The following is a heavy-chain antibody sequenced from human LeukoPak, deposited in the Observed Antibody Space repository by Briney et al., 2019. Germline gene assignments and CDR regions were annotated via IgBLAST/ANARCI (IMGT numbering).Heavy chain of an antibody. Sequence: PGGSLRLSCAASGFTFSSYGMHWVRQAPGKGLEWVAFIRDDGSNKYYADSVKGRFTISRDNSKNTLYLQMNSLRAEDTAVYYCAESYCSSTSCYLGWDYYYMDVWGKGTTVTVSS. CDR2: IRDDGSNK. CDR1: GFTFSSYG. CDR3: AESYCSSTSCYLGWDYYYMDV. V-gene: IGHV3-30*02. J-gene: IGHJ6*03. D-gene: IGHD2-2*01.